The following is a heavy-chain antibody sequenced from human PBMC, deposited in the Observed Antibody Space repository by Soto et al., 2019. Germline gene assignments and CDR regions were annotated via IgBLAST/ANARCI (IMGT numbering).Heavy chain of an antibody. CDR2: ISSSSSYI. CDR1: GFTFSSYS. CDR3: ASLYSGSPWDAFDI. V-gene: IGHV3-21*01. D-gene: IGHD1-26*01. Sequence: GGSLRLSCATSGFTFSSYSMNWVRQAPGKGLEWVSSISSSSSYIYYADSVKGRFTISRDNAKNSLYLQMNSLRAEDTAVYYCASLYSGSPWDAFDIWGQGTMVTVSS. J-gene: IGHJ3*02.